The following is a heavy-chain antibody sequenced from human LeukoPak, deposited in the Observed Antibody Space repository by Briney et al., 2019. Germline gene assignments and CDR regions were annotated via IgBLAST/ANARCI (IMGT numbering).Heavy chain of an antibody. D-gene: IGHD3-22*01. CDR1: GGSISSYY. Sequence: KPSETLSLTCTVSGGSISSYYWSWIRQPPGKGLEWIGYIYYSGSTNYNPSLKSRVTISVDTSKNQFSLKLSSVTAADTAVYYCARVNYYGSGGYYWWFDPWGQGTLVTVSS. V-gene: IGHV4-59*01. CDR3: ARVNYYGSGGYYWWFDP. CDR2: IYYSGST. J-gene: IGHJ5*02.